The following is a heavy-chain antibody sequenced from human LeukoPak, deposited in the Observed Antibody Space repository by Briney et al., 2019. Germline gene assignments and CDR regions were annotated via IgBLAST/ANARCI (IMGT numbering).Heavy chain of an antibody. CDR1: GFTFDDYA. D-gene: IGHD5-18*01. V-gene: IGHV3-9*01. CDR3: AKGPYSYGAYFDY. Sequence: GRSLRLSCAASGFTFDDYAMHWVRQAPGKGLEWVSGISWNSGSIGYADPVKGRFTISRDNAKNSLYLQMNSLRAEDTALYYCAKGPYSYGAYFDYWGQGTLVTVSS. J-gene: IGHJ4*02. CDR2: ISWNSGSI.